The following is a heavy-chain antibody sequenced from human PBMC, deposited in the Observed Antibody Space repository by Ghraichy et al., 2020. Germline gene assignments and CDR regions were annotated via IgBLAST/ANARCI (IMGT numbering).Heavy chain of an antibody. D-gene: IGHD4-23*01. V-gene: IGHV3-48*02. CDR2: ITSSSRFI. Sequence: GGSLRLSCVASGFTFSSYSVNWVRQAPGKGLEWVSYITSSSRFISYADSVKGRFTVSRDNAQNSLYLQMNNLRDEDTAVYYCARGSTVVGYYYYDGMDVWGQGTTVTVSS. J-gene: IGHJ6*02. CDR3: ARGSTVVGYYYYDGMDV. CDR1: GFTFSSYS.